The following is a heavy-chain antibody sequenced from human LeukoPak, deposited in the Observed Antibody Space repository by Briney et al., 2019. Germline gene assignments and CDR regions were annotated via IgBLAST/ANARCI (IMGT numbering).Heavy chain of an antibody. V-gene: IGHV3-15*01. CDR3: TTHYYGDDAPIDY. J-gene: IGHJ4*02. D-gene: IGHD3-10*01. Sequence: PGGSLRLSCAVSGFTFSSDWMIWVRQAPGKGLEWVGRIKSKTDGGTTDYAAPVKGRFTISRDDSKNTLYLQMNSLKTEDTAVYYCTTHYYGDDAPIDYWGQGTLVTVSS. CDR2: IKSKTDGGTT. CDR1: GFTFSSDW.